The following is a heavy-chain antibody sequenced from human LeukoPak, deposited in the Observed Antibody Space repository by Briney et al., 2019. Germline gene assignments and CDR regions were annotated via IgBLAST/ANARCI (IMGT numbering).Heavy chain of an antibody. V-gene: IGHV1-46*01. CDR2: INPSGGST. CDR1: GYTFTSYY. J-gene: IGHJ4*02. D-gene: IGHD3-10*01. CDR3: ARERSALGVRGVTRGPFDY. Sequence: GASVKVSCKASGYTFTSYYMHWVRQAPGQGLEWMGIINPSGGSTSYAQKFQGRVTMTRDTSTSTVYMELSSLRSEDTAVYYCARERSALGVRGVTRGPFDYWGQGTLVTVSS.